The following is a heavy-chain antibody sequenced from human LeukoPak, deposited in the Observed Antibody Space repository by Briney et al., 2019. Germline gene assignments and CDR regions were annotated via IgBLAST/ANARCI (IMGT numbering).Heavy chain of an antibody. V-gene: IGHV3-30*02. Sequence: GRSLRLSCAASGFTFSSYGMHWVRQAPGKGLEWVAFTRYDGSNKYYADSVKGRFTISRDNSKNTLYLQMNSLRTEDTAVYYCARDPFAVGATHYYYYYYMDVWGKGTTVTVSS. CDR2: TRYDGSNK. CDR3: ARDPFAVGATHYYYYYYMDV. J-gene: IGHJ6*03. CDR1: GFTFSSYG. D-gene: IGHD1-26*01.